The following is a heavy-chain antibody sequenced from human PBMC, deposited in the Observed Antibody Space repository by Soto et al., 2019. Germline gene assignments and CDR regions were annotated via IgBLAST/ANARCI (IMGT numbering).Heavy chain of an antibody. Sequence: QVQLQESGPGLVKPSQTLSLTCTVSGGSISRGDYYWSWIRQPPGKGLEWIGYIYYSGRTYYNPSLTSRVTISVDTSKNQFSLKLSAVTAADTAVYYCARYDGSGYYSEYFQHCGQGTLVTVSA. CDR1: GGSISRGDYY. V-gene: IGHV4-30-4*01. D-gene: IGHD3-22*01. CDR3: ARYDGSGYYSEYFQH. CDR2: IYYSGRT. J-gene: IGHJ1*01.